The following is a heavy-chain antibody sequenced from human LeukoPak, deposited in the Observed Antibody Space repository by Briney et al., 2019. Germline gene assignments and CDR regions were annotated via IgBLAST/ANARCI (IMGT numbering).Heavy chain of an antibody. CDR2: IYHSGST. V-gene: IGHV4-59*12. CDR1: GGSISSYY. D-gene: IGHD1-26*01. J-gene: IGHJ3*01. Sequence: KTSETLSLTCTVSGGSISSYYWSWIRQPPGKGLEWIGEIYHSGSTNYNASLKSRVTISVDTSKNQFSLKVNSVTVADTAVYYCVTSIDLAGWGGFDVWGQGRMVTVSS. CDR3: VTSIDLAGWGGFDV.